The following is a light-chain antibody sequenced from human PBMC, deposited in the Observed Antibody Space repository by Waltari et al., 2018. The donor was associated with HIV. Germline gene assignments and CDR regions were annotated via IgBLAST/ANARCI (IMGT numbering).Light chain of an antibody. Sequence: IVMTQSPLSLPFPPGTPASISCSSSQSPLHNNGNNFLDWYLQKPGQSPQLLIHLGSSRASGVPDRFSGRGSGTDFTLNISRVEAGDVGVYYCMQALQTPPTFGQGTKLEIK. J-gene: IGKJ2*01. CDR3: MQALQTPPT. CDR1: QSPLHNNGNNF. V-gene: IGKV2-28*01. CDR2: LGS.